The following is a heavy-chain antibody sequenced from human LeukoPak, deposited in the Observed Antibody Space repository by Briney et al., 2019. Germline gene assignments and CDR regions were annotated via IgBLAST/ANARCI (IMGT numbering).Heavy chain of an antibody. CDR1: GFTASSNH. V-gene: IGHV3-53*01. CDR3: ARAVFGYSSSWYFDE. J-gene: IGHJ4*02. D-gene: IGHD6-13*01. Sequence: GGSLRLSCVASGFTASSNHMNWVRQAPGKGLDWVSLIYTDGNTYYADSVKGRFNITRDNSKNTLFLQMSSLRAEDTAVYYCARAVFGYSSSWYFDEWGQGTLVTVSA. CDR2: IYTDGNT.